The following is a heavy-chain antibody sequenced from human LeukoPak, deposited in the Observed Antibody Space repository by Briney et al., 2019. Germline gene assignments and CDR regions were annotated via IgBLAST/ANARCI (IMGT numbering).Heavy chain of an antibody. V-gene: IGHV1-24*01. CDR1: GYTLTELS. CDR3: AICGGSYSATDY. D-gene: IGHD1-26*01. J-gene: IGHJ4*02. CDR2: FDPEDGET. Sequence: ASVKVSCKVSGYTLTELSMHWVRQAPGKGLEWMGGFDPEDGETIYAQKFQGRVTMTEDTSTDTAYMELSSLRSEDTAVYYCAICGGSYSATDYWGQGTLVTVSS.